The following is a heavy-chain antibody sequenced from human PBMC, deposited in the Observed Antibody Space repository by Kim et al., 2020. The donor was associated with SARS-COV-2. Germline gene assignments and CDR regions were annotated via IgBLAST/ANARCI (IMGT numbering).Heavy chain of an antibody. V-gene: IGHV6-1*01. J-gene: IGHJ6*02. CDR1: GDSVSSNSVV. CDR2: TYYRSKWYN. D-gene: IGHD1-26*01. Sequence: SQTLSLTCAISGDSVSSNSVVWNWIRQSPSRGLEWLGRTYYRSKWYNDYAVSVKSRMTINPDTSKNQFSLQLNSVTPEDTAVYYCGRAAGGRGSGMVVWGQGTTVTVSS. CDR3: GRAAGGRGSGMVV.